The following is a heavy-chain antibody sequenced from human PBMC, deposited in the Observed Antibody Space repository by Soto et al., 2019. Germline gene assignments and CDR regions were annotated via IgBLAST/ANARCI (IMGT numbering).Heavy chain of an antibody. Sequence: PXVSLRLSFAASGFTFSTYWMSWVRQAPGKGPEWVARIKRDGTEKYYVDSVKGRFTISRDNAKNSLYLQMDSLRVEDTAVYYCASRTPQTSYLGVSDYWGQGALVTVSS. J-gene: IGHJ4*02. CDR1: GFTFSTYW. D-gene: IGHD1-7*01. CDR2: IKRDGTEK. CDR3: ASRTPQTSYLGVSDY. V-gene: IGHV3-7*03.